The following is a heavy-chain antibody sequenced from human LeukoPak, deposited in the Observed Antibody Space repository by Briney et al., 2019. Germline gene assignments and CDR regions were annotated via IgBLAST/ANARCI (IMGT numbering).Heavy chain of an antibody. CDR3: ARGGSNGYNWFDP. J-gene: IGHJ5*02. CDR2: ISDTGNTI. V-gene: IGHV3-11*01. D-gene: IGHD3-22*01. Sequence: PGGSLRLSCAASGFTFSSYWMSWIRQTPGKGLEWVSYISDTGNTIYYADSVKGRFTISRDNTKSSLSLQMNSLSAEDTAFYYCARGGSNGYNWFDPWGQGTLVTVSS. CDR1: GFTFSSYW.